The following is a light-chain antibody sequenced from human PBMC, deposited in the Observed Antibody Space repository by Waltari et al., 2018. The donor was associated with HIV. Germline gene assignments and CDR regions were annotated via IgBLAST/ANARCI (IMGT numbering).Light chain of an antibody. V-gene: IGKV3-11*01. Sequence: DIMLTQSPATLSLSPGEGATLSCRASQSVGSYLAWYQHKPGQAPRLLIYDASNRATGIPARFSGGGSGTDVTLTISSLEPDDFALYYCQQRRSWPITFGQGTRIEIK. CDR3: QQRRSWPIT. CDR2: DAS. J-gene: IGKJ5*01. CDR1: QSVGSY.